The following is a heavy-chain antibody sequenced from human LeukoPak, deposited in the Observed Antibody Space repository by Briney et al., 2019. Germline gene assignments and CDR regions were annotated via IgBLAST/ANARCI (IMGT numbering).Heavy chain of an antibody. CDR1: GITFSGYG. V-gene: IGHV3-48*01. CDR2: ISSSGSPI. CDR3: AKELMPAYYYYYYMDV. J-gene: IGHJ6*03. D-gene: IGHD2-2*01. Sequence: GGSLRLSCAASGITFSGYGMNWVRQAPGKGLEWVSYISSSGSPIYYADSLKGRFTISRDNAKNSLFLQMDSLRAEDTAVYYCAKELMPAYYYYYYMDVWGKGTTVTVSS.